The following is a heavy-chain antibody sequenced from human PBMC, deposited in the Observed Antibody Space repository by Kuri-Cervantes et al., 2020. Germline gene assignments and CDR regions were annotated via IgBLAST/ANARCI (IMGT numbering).Heavy chain of an antibody. CDR2: IKQDGSEK. Sequence: GESLKISCAASGFTFSSYWMSWVRQAPGKGLEWVANIKQDGSEKYYVDSVKGRFTISRDNAKNSLYLQMNSLRAEDTAVYYCASHPASLAAAPFDYWGQGTLVTVSS. J-gene: IGHJ4*02. CDR1: GFTFSSYW. V-gene: IGHV3-7*01. CDR3: ASHPASLAAAPFDY. D-gene: IGHD6-13*01.